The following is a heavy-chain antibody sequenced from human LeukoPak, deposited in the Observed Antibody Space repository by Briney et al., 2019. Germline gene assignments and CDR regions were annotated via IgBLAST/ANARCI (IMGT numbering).Heavy chain of an antibody. D-gene: IGHD3-22*01. CDR3: ARDRRGITMIVVVIPEYGMDV. CDR2: INPSGGST. CDR1: GYTFTSYY. J-gene: IGHJ6*02. Sequence: ASVKVSCKASGYTFTSYYIHWVRQAPGQGLEWMGIINPSGGSTSYAQKFQGRVTMTTDTSTSTVYMELSSLRSEDTAVYYCARDRRGITMIVVVIPEYGMDVWGQGTTVTVSS. V-gene: IGHV1-46*01.